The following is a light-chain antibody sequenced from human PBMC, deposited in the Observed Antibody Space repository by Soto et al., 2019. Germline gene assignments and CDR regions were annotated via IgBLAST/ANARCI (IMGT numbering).Light chain of an antibody. CDR1: QDITNY. CDR2: DAS. V-gene: IGKV1-33*01. CDR3: QQYGNLPPMYT. J-gene: IGKJ2*01. Sequence: DIDMTQSPSSLSASVGDRVTITCQTSQDITNYLNWFQQKPGMPPKLLIYDASNLPTGVPSRCSGNGSGTDFTFTISSLQPEDVATYYCQQYGNLPPMYTFGQGTKLEIK.